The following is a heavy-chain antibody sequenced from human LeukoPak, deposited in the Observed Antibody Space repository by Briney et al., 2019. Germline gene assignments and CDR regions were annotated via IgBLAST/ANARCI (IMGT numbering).Heavy chain of an antibody. CDR3: ARSPRIAVAGNYYYYGMDV. Sequence: SGPALVKPTQTLTLTCTFSGFSLSTGGMCVSWIRQPPGKALEWLARIDWDDDKYYSTSLKTRLTISKDTSENQVVLTMTNMDPVDTATYYCARSPRIAVAGNYYYYGMDVWGQGTTVTVSS. D-gene: IGHD6-19*01. CDR1: GFSLSTGGMC. CDR2: IDWDDDK. V-gene: IGHV2-70*11. J-gene: IGHJ6*02.